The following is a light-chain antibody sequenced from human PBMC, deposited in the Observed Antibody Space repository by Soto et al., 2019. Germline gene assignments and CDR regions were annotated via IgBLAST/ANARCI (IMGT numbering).Light chain of an antibody. CDR2: ATS. Sequence: AALLRKDSQRVISKNLAWYQQKPGQAPRLLIFATSTRATGIPARFSGRGSGTHFTLTISRLEPDDFSLYYCHQYGNLLWPVGQGTKVDIK. CDR1: QRVISKN. CDR3: HQYGNLLWP. J-gene: IGKJ1*01. V-gene: IGKV3-20*01.